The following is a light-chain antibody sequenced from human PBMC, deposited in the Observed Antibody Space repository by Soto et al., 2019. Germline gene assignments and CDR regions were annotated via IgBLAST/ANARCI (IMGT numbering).Light chain of an antibody. CDR2: DAY. Sequence: EIVLTQSPGTLSLSPGERATLSCRASQSVSSSYLAWNQQKPGQAPRLLIYDAYSRATGIPDRFSGRGSGTDFTLTISRLEPEDFAVYYCQQYGSSPPTFGQGTKVDIK. CDR1: QSVSSSY. V-gene: IGKV3-20*01. J-gene: IGKJ1*01. CDR3: QQYGSSPPT.